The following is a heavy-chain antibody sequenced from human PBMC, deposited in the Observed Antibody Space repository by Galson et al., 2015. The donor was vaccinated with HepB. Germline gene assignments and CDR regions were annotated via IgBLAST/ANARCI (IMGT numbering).Heavy chain of an antibody. CDR3: ARDRKRWWFGELFYGMDV. Sequence: SLRLSCAASGFTFSSYAMHWVRQAPGKGLEWVAVISYDGSNKYYADSVKGRFTISRDNSKNTLYLQMNSLRAEDTAVYYCARDRKRWWFGELFYGMDVWGQGTTVTVSS. J-gene: IGHJ6*02. D-gene: IGHD3-10*01. V-gene: IGHV3-30-3*01. CDR1: GFTFSSYA. CDR2: ISYDGSNK.